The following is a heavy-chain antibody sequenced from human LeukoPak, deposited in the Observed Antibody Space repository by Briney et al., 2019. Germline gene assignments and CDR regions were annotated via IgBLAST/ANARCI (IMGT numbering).Heavy chain of an antibody. CDR1: YGSISSFS. CDR3: ARDSVSRGFDY. J-gene: IGHJ4*02. Sequence: SETLSLTCTVSYGSISSFSWSWIRQPAGKGLEWIGRIYTSGSTNYNPSLQSRVTMSVDTSKNQFSLKLSSVTAADTAMYFCARDSVSRGFDYWGQGTLVTVSS. D-gene: IGHD3-10*01. CDR2: IYTSGST. V-gene: IGHV4-4*07.